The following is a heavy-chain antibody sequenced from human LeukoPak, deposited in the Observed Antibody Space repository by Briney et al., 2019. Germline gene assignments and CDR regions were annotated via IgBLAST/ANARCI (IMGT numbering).Heavy chain of an antibody. CDR2: MNPNSGNT. J-gene: IGHJ6*03. V-gene: IGHV1-8*01. Sequence: ASVKVSCKASGYTFASYDINWVRQATGQGLEWMGWMNPNSGNTGYAQKFQGRVTMTRNTSISTAYMELSSLRSEDTAVYYCARGFMLPLGDYYYYMDVWGKGTTVTVSS. CDR1: GYTFASYD. D-gene: IGHD3-16*01. CDR3: ARGFMLPLGDYYYYMDV.